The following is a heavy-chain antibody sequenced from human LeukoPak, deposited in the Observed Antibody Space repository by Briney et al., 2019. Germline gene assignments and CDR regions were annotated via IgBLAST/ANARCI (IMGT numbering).Heavy chain of an antibody. CDR1: GGSISSGSYY. D-gene: IGHD1-26*01. V-gene: IGHV4-61*02. CDR2: IYTSGST. Sequence: SETLSLTCTVSGGSISSGSYYWSWIRQPAGRGLEWIGRIYTSGSTNYNPSLKSRVTISVDTSKNQFSLKLSSVTAADTAVFYCARDLAWEQPYWGQGTLVTVSS. J-gene: IGHJ4*02. CDR3: ARDLAWEQPY.